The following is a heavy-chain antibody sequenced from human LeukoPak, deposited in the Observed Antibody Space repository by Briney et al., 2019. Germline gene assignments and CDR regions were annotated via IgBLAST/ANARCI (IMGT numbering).Heavy chain of an antibody. CDR2: ISGSGGST. D-gene: IGHD3-22*01. J-gene: IGHJ4*02. Sequence: GGSLRLSCAASRFTFSSYAMSWVRQAPGKGLEWVSAISGSGGSTYYADSVKGRFTISRDNSKNTLYLQMNSLRAEDTAVYYCAKDYPSPYYYDSSSHFDYWGQGTLVTVSS. CDR1: RFTFSSYA. CDR3: AKDYPSPYYYDSSSHFDY. V-gene: IGHV3-23*01.